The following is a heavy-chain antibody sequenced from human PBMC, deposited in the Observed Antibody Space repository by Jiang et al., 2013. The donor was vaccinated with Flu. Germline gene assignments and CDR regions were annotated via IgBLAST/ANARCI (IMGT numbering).Heavy chain of an antibody. CDR1: GDSISSTNW. Sequence: GPGLVKPSETLSLTCAVSGDSISSTNWWSWVRQPPGKGLEWIGEIFHSGSANFNPSLKSRVTISVDKSKNQFSLKLSSVTAADTAVYYCARKSFSYGYDYWGQGTLVTVSS. CDR3: ARKSFSYGYDY. J-gene: IGHJ4*02. CDR2: IFHSGSA. V-gene: IGHV4-4*02. D-gene: IGHD5-18*01.